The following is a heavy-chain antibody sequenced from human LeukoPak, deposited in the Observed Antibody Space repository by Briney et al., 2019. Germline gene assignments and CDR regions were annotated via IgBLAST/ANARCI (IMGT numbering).Heavy chain of an antibody. D-gene: IGHD6-13*01. CDR1: GYTFTGYS. V-gene: IGHV1-2*04. Sequence: GASVNVSCKASGYTFTGYSMHWVRQAPGQGLEWMGWINPNSGGTNYAQKFQGWVTMTRDTSISTAYMELSRLRSDDTAVYYCARTPIFIAAADPDEGHLAGTFDYWGQGTLVTVSS. J-gene: IGHJ4*02. CDR3: ARTPIFIAAADPDEGHLAGTFDY. CDR2: INPNSGGT.